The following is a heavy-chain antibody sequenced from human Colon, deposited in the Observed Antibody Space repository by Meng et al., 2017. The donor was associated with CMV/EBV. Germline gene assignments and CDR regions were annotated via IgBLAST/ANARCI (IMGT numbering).Heavy chain of an antibody. CDR2: INTSGST. V-gene: IGHV4-4*07. D-gene: IGHD2-2*01. CDR3: ARSRYCNSATCSLDMDV. Sequence: LPESGPGLVKPSEPLSLTCTVSGASISIYSSTWIRQPAGKGLEWIGRINTSGSTNYNPSLKSRVTMSVDTSKNQFSLKLSSVTAADTAVYFCARSRYCNSATCSLDMDVWGKGTMVTVSS. J-gene: IGHJ6*03. CDR1: GASISIYS.